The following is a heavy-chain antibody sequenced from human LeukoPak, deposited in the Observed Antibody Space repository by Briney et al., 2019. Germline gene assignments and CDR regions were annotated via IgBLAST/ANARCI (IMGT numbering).Heavy chain of an antibody. D-gene: IGHD6-13*01. Sequence: GGSLRLSCAASGFTFSSYWMNWVRQAPGKGLEWVSSISSSSSYIYYADSVKGRFTISRDNAKNSLYLQMNSRRAEDTAVYYCARDLAVWGQTAAAGTWGQGTLVTVSS. J-gene: IGHJ4*02. CDR3: ARDLAVWGQTAAAGT. CDR2: ISSSSSYI. V-gene: IGHV3-21*01. CDR1: GFTFSSYW.